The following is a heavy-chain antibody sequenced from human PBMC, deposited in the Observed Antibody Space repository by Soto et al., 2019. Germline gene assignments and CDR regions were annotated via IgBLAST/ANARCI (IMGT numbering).Heavy chain of an antibody. J-gene: IGHJ4*02. CDR2: INSDGSST. V-gene: IGHV3-74*01. CDR1: GFTFSSYW. CDR3: ARAKYSNSWYVY. Sequence: EVQLVESGGGLVQPGGSLRLSCAASGFTFSSYWMHWVRQAPRKGLVWVSRINSDGSSTSYADSVKGRFTISRDNAKNTLYLQMNSLTDEDTAVYYCARAKYSNSWYVYWGQGTLVTVSS. D-gene: IGHD6-13*01.